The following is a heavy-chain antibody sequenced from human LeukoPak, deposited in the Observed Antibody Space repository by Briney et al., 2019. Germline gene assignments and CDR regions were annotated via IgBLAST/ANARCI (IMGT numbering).Heavy chain of an antibody. CDR2: FDPEDGET. J-gene: IGHJ5*02. D-gene: IGHD7-27*01. CDR3: ARDAWGSGGNWFDP. V-gene: IGHV1-24*01. Sequence: ASVKVSCKVSGYTLTELSMHWVRQAPGKGLEWMGGFDPEDGETIYAQKFQGRVTMTEDTSTNTAYMELSSLRSDDTAVYYCARDAWGSGGNWFDPWGQGTLVTVSS. CDR1: GYTLTELS.